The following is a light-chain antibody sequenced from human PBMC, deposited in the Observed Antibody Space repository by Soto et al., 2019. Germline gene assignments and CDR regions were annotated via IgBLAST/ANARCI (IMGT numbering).Light chain of an antibody. J-gene: IGKJ2*01. CDR3: QHPGYT. CDR2: DAS. Sequence: DIQMTQSPSTLSASVGDRVTITCRASQSISSWLAWYQQKPGKAPKLLIYDASSLESGVPSRFSGSGSGTEFTLPISSLQPDDFATYYCQHPGYTFGQGTKLEIK. V-gene: IGKV1-5*01. CDR1: QSISSW.